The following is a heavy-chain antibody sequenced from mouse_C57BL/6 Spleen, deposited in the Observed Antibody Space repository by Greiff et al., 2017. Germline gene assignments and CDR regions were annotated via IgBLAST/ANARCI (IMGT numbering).Heavy chain of an antibody. Sequence: EVQLQESGPGLVKPSQSLSLTCSVTGYSITSGYYWNWIRQFPGNKLEWMGYISYDGSNNYNPSLKNRISITRYTSKNQFFLKLNSVTTEDTATYYCAIDGSSYDAMDYWGQGTSVTVSS. J-gene: IGHJ4*01. CDR1: GYSITSGYY. D-gene: IGHD1-1*01. CDR3: AIDGSSYDAMDY. V-gene: IGHV3-6*01. CDR2: ISYDGSN.